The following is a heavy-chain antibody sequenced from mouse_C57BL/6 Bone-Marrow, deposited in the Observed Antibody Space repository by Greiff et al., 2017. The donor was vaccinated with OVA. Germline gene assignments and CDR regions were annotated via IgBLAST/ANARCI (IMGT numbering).Heavy chain of an antibody. CDR1: GYTFTSYW. Sequence: QVQLQQPGAELVRPGTSVKLSCKASGYTFTSYWMHWVKQWPGQGLEWIGVIDPSDSYTNYNHKFKGKATLTVHTSSSTAYMQLSSLTSEDSAVYYCARKNYYFGYGGQGTTLTVSS. J-gene: IGHJ2*01. CDR2: IDPSDSYT. CDR3: ARKNYYFGY. V-gene: IGHV1-59*01.